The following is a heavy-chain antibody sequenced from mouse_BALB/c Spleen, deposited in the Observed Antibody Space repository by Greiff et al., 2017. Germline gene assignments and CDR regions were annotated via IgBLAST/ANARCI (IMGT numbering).Heavy chain of an antibody. CDR3: ARSQDYDYDVGAWFAY. Sequence: QVQLQQSGAELVRPGTSVKVSCKASGYAFTNYLIEWVKQRPGQGLEWIGVINPGSGGTNYNEKFKGKTTLTADKSSSTAYMQLSSLTSDDSAVYFCARSQDYDYDVGAWFAYWGQGTLVTVSA. J-gene: IGHJ3*01. V-gene: IGHV1-54*01. CDR1: GYAFTNYL. D-gene: IGHD2-4*01. CDR2: INPGSGGT.